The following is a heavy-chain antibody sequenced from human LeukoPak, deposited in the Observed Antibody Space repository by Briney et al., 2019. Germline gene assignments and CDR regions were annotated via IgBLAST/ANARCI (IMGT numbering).Heavy chain of an antibody. Sequence: RGESLKISCAASGFTFSTNWMYWVRQAPGKGLVWVSRINSDGRSIGYADSVKGRFTISRDNAYNTLYLQMNSLRAEDTALYYCASGGRVGDIFDIWGLGTMVRVSS. CDR1: GFTFSTNW. J-gene: IGHJ3*02. CDR3: ASGGRVGDIFDI. CDR2: INSDGRSI. D-gene: IGHD2-15*01. V-gene: IGHV3-74*01.